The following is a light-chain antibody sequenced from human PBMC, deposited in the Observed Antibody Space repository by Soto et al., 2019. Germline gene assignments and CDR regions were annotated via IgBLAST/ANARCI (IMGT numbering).Light chain of an antibody. Sequence: QSVLTQPPSVSGAPGQRVTISCTGSSSNIGAGYDVHWYQQLPGTAPKLLIYSNNQRPSGVPDRFSGSKSGTSASLAISGLRSEDEADYYCAAWDDSLSGLYVFGTGTKVTVL. CDR1: SSNIGAGYD. CDR2: SNN. CDR3: AAWDDSLSGLYV. J-gene: IGLJ1*01. V-gene: IGLV1-47*02.